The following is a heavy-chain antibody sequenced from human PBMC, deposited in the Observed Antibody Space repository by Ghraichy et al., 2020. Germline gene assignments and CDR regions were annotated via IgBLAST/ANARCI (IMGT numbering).Heavy chain of an antibody. CDR1: GGSFRRGEYY. Sequence: SETLSLTCTVSGGSFRRGEYYWTWIRQPPGKGLEWIGYTYNTGSAYYSPSLKSRVTISLDSSKSQFSLTLIAVTAADTAVYYCACGPSYRYFGMDVWGQGTTVTVSS. CDR2: TYNTGSA. D-gene: IGHD5-18*01. V-gene: IGHV4-30-4*01. CDR3: ACGPSYRYFGMDV. J-gene: IGHJ6*02.